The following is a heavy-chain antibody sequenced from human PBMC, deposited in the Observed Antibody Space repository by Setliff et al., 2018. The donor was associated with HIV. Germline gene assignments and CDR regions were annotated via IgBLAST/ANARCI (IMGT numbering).Heavy chain of an antibody. Sequence: SVKVSCKASGSTFNNYGVNWVRQAPGQGLEWMGGIIPVFGTSNYARKFQGRLAITADESTGTAYMELSSLASDDTAVYYCAKERFTLIGLDSFDIWGQGTMVTVSS. CDR3: AKERFTLIGLDSFDI. CDR2: IIPVFGTS. CDR1: GSTFNNYG. D-gene: IGHD3-9*01. V-gene: IGHV1-69*13. J-gene: IGHJ3*02.